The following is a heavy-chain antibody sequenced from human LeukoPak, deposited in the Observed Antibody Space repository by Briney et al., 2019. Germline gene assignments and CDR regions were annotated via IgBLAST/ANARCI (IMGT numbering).Heavy chain of an antibody. CDR3: ARASPYDSSGYYN. J-gene: IGHJ4*02. D-gene: IGHD3-22*01. CDR1: GYTFTGYY. CDR2: ISAYNGNT. Sequence: ASVKVSCKASGYTFTGYYMHWVRQAPGQGLEWMGWISAYNGNTNYAQKLQGRVTMTTDTSTSTAYMELRSLRSDDTAVYYCARASPYDSSGYYNWGQGTLVTVSS. V-gene: IGHV1-18*04.